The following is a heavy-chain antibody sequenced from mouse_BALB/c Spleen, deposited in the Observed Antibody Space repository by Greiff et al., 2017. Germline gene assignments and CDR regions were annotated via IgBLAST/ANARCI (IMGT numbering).Heavy chain of an antibody. CDR2: ISSGGSYT. J-gene: IGHJ1*01. CDR1: GFTFSSYG. V-gene: IGHV5-6*01. CDR3: ASSTTATGPYWYFDV. Sequence: EVMLVESGGDLVKPGGSLKLSCAASGFTFSSYGMSWVRQTPDKRLEWVATISSGGSYTYYPDSVKGRFTISRDNAKNTLYLQMSSLKSEDTAMYYWASSTTATGPYWYFDVWGAGTTVTVSS. D-gene: IGHD1-2*01.